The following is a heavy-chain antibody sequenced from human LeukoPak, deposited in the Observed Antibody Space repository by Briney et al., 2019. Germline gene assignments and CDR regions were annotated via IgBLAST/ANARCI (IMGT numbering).Heavy chain of an antibody. D-gene: IGHD7-27*01. CDR3: ARDLVHWGSGLYNWFDP. CDR2: INPSGGST. Sequence: ASVKVSCKASGYTFTSYYMHWVRQAPGQGLEWMGIINPSGGSTSYAQKFQGRVTMTRDMSTSTVYMELSSLRSEDTAVYYCARDLVHWGSGLYNWFDPWGQGTLVTVSS. CDR1: GYTFTSYY. J-gene: IGHJ5*02. V-gene: IGHV1-46*01.